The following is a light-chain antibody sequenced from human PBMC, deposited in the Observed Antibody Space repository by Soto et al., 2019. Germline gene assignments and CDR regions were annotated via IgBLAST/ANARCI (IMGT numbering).Light chain of an antibody. J-gene: IGKJ5*01. CDR3: QQAYSSPLT. Sequence: DIQVTRAPSSVSASVGDRVTITCWASQDIAGYFAWYQHKPGRTPELLIHGASRLQSGVPARLRGSGYGTDLTISINSIQTEDFATYYCQQAYSSPLTFGHGTRLEIK. V-gene: IGKV1D-12*01. CDR1: QDIAGY. CDR2: GAS.